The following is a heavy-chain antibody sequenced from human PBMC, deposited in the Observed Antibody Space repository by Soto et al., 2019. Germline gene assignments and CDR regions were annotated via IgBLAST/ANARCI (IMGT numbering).Heavy chain of an antibody. CDR2: ITWDGGTT. J-gene: IGHJ4*02. Sequence: EVQLVESGGVVVQPGGSLRLSCAASGFTFDDYTMQWVRQAPGKGLEWVSLITWDGGTTVYADSLKGRFTISRDNSKNSLYLQMNSLRTEDTALYYCAQGSGHFDYWGQGTLVTVSS. CDR3: AQGSGHFDY. CDR1: GFTFDDYT. D-gene: IGHD3-10*01. V-gene: IGHV3-43*01.